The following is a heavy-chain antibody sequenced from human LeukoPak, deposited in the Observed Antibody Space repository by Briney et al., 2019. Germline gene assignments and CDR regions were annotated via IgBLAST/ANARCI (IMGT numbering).Heavy chain of an antibody. Sequence: ASVKVSCKAVGYTFTNYVLHWVRQAPGQRLEWMGWINAGNGNTKYSQKFQGRVTITRDTSASIACMELSSLRSEDTAIYYCARDLGGQWLVFDYWGQGTLVTVSS. CDR3: ARDLGGQWLVFDY. V-gene: IGHV1-3*01. CDR1: GYTFTNYV. D-gene: IGHD6-19*01. J-gene: IGHJ4*02. CDR2: INAGNGNT.